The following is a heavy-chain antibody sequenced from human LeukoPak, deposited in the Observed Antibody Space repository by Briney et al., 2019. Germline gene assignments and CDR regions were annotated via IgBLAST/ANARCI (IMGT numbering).Heavy chain of an antibody. J-gene: IGHJ4*02. CDR2: ISSSSSTI. Sequence: GGSLRLSCTASGFTFGDYAMSWFRQAPGKGLEWVSYISSSSSTIYYADSVKGRFTISRDNAKNSLYLQMNSLRAEDTAVYYCARDSLRGSGSYWAFDYWGQGTLVTVSS. CDR3: ARDSLRGSGSYWAFDY. V-gene: IGHV3-48*01. CDR1: GFTFGDYA. D-gene: IGHD3-10*01.